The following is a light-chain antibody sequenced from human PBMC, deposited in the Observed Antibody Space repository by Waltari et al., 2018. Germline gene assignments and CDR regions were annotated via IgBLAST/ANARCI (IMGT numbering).Light chain of an antibody. V-gene: IGLV3-1*01. Sequence: CWYHQKPGQSPVLVIYQDTKRPSAIPERFSGSKSGNTATLTISGTQAVDEADYYCQAWDSSTYVFGTGTKVTVL. CDR2: QDT. J-gene: IGLJ1*01. CDR3: QAWDSSTYV.